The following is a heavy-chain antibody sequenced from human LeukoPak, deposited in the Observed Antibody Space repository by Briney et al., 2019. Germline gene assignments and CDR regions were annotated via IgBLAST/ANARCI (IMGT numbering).Heavy chain of an antibody. CDR3: VKDQREAHGSGWSRDFDY. V-gene: IGHV3-20*04. J-gene: IGHJ4*02. CDR1: GFTFDDYG. CDR2: INWNGGST. D-gene: IGHD6-19*01. Sequence: RTGGSLRLSCAASGFTFDDYGMSWVRQAPGKGLEWVSGINWNGGSTGYADSVKGRFTISRDNSKNTLYLQLNSLRAEDTAVYYCVKDQREAHGSGWSRDFDYWGQGTLVTVSS.